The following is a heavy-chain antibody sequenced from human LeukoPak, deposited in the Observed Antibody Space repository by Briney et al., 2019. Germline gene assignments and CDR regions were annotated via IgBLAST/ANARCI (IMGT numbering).Heavy chain of an antibody. CDR3: ATYSSLNRREFQF. V-gene: IGHV3-11*04. J-gene: IGHJ1*01. CDR1: GFTFSDYY. D-gene: IGHD3-22*01. CDR2: ISSSGSTI. Sequence: SGGSLRLSCAASGFTFSDYYMSWIRQAPGKGLEWVSYISSSGSTIYYADSVKGRFTISRDNAKNSLYLQMNSLRAEDTAVYYCATYSSLNRREFQFWGQGTLLTVSS.